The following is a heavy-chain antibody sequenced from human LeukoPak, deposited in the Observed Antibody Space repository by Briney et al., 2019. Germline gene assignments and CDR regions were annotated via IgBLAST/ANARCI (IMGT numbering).Heavy chain of an antibody. CDR1: GGSISSHY. CDR2: IYYSGST. CDR3: ARDREEVVGARHYFDY. D-gene: IGHD1-26*01. J-gene: IGHJ4*02. Sequence: SETLSLTRTVSGGSISSHYWSWIRQPPGKGLEWIGYIYYSGSTNYNPSLKSRVTISVDTSKSQFSLKLSSVTAADTAVYYCARDREEVVGARHYFDYWGQGTLVTVSS. V-gene: IGHV4-59*11.